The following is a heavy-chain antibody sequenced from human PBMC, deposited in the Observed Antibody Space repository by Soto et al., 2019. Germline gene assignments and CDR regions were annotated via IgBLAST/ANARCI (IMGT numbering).Heavy chain of an antibody. J-gene: IGHJ4*02. CDR2: IIPILGIA. D-gene: IGHD3-10*01. CDR3: ARDLVDGSGSYYYFDY. Sequence: ASVKVSCKASGGTFSSYTISWVRQAPGQGLEWMGRIIPILGIANYAQKFQGRVTITADKSTSTAYMELSSLRSEDTAVYYCARDLVDGSGSYYYFDYWGQGTLVTVSS. V-gene: IGHV1-69*04. CDR1: GGTFSSYT.